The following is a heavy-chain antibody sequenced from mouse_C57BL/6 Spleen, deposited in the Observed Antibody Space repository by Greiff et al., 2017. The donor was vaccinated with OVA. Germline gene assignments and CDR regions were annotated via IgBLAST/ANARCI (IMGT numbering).Heavy chain of an antibody. D-gene: IGHD2-1*01. CDR1: GYTFTSYW. J-gene: IGHJ2*01. CDR2: IDPSDSET. CDR3: ARERDGNDYFDY. Sequence: QVQLQQSGAELVRPGSSVKLSCKASGYTFTSYWMHWVKQRPIQGLEWIGNIDPSDSETYYNPKFKDKATLTVDKSSSTAYMQLSSLTSEDSAVYYCARERDGNDYFDYWGQGTTLTVSS. V-gene: IGHV1-52*01.